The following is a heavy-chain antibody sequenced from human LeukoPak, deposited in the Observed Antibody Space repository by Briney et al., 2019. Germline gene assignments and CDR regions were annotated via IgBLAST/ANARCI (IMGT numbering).Heavy chain of an antibody. CDR1: GFTFSSYG. V-gene: IGHV3-48*03. Sequence: PGGSLRLSCAASGFTFSSYGMNWVRQAPGKGLEWVSYITRSGDTIYYADSVKGRFTISRDNAKNSLYLQMNSLRAEDTAVYYCARDQPSSWYYFDYWGQGTLVTVSS. CDR2: ITRSGDTI. CDR3: ARDQPSSWYYFDY. J-gene: IGHJ4*02. D-gene: IGHD6-13*01.